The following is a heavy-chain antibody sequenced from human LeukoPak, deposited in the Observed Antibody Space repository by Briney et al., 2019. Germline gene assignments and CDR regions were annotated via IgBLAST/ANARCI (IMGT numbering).Heavy chain of an antibody. D-gene: IGHD2-15*01. Sequence: SQTLSLTCTVSCDSISSGTYYWSWIRQPAGKGLEWIGRIYTSGSTNYNPSLKSRVTISLDTSKNQFSLKLSSVTAPDTAVYFCARADCESGGNCHYFNYWGQGTLVTVSS. J-gene: IGHJ4*02. CDR2: IYTSGST. CDR3: ARADCESGGNCHYFNY. V-gene: IGHV4-61*02. CDR1: CDSISSGTYY.